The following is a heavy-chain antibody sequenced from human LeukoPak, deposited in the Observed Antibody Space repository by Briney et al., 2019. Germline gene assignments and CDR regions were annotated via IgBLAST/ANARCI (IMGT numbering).Heavy chain of an antibody. CDR2: ISSSSSYI. CDR3: ARDAGGRTQREGWFDP. D-gene: IGHD1-1*01. V-gene: IGHV3-21*06. CDR1: GFTFSSYS. J-gene: IGHJ5*02. Sequence: GGSLRLSCAASGFTFSSYSMIWVRQAPGKGLEWVSSISSSSSYIFFADSVRGRFTISRDNAKNLLYLQMNSLRVEDTAIYYCARDAGGRTQREGWFDPWGQGTLVTVSS.